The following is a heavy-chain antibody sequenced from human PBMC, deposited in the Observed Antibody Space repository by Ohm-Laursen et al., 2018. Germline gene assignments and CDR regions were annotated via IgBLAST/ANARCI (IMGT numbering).Heavy chain of an antibody. CDR2: IKEDGSVK. CDR3: AREELESSGWAD. J-gene: IGHJ4*02. Sequence: GSLRLSCAASGFTFSSYWMTWVRQASGKGLEWVAYIKEDGSVKQYVDSVKGRFTISRDNAKNTLYLQMNSLRAEDTAVYYCAREELESSGWADWGQGTLVTVSS. CDR1: GFTFSSYW. D-gene: IGHD6-19*01. V-gene: IGHV3-7*01.